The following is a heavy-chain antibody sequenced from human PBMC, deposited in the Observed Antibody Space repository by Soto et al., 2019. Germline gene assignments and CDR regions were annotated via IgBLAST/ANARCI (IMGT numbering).Heavy chain of an antibody. Sequence: QLQLQESGSGLVKTSQTLSLTCGVSGGSISSEGYSWSWIRQPPGKGLEWIGYIYHSGSTQYNPSLKSRITISADRSKNQFSLKLTSVTAADTAMYYCARSITMVRGGVSWFDPWGQGTLVTVSS. J-gene: IGHJ5*02. D-gene: IGHD3-10*01. CDR1: GGSISSEGYS. CDR2: IYHSGST. CDR3: ARSITMVRGGVSWFDP. V-gene: IGHV4-30-2*01.